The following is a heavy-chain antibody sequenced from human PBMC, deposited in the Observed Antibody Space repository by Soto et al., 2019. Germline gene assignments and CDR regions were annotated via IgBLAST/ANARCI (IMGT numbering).Heavy chain of an antibody. D-gene: IGHD6-13*01. CDR2: IYYSGST. J-gene: IGHJ4*02. V-gene: IGHV4-59*01. CDR1: GGSISSYY. CDR3: ARARAYSSSWYVTDY. Sequence: QVQLQESGPGLVKPSETLSLTCTVSGGSISSYYWSWIRQPPGKGLEWIGYIYYSGSTNYNPSLKSRVTISVDTSNNQFSRKLSSVTAADTAVYYCARARAYSSSWYVTDYWGQGTLVTVSS.